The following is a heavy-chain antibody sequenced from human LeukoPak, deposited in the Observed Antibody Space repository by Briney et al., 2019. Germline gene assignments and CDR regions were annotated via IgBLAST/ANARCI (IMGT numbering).Heavy chain of an antibody. V-gene: IGHV4-61*02. D-gene: IGHD3-3*01. J-gene: IGHJ6*03. CDR2: IYTSGST. CDR3: ARALCGVVPYSPSDYYYMLV. CDR1: VGSISITRHY. Sequence: SETLSLTCILPVGSISITRHYRSWIRQPAGKGLEWIGRIYTSGSTNYNPSLKSRVTISVDTSKNQFSLKLSSVTAADTAVNYCARALCGVVPYSPSDYYYMLVCGKGTTVTVSS.